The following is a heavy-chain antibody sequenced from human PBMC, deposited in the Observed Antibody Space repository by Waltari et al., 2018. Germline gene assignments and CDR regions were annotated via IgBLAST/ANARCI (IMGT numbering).Heavy chain of an antibody. CDR3: AKDSSTLHYFDY. V-gene: IGHV3-23*01. CDR1: GFTFSTNA. D-gene: IGHD3-16*01. CDR2: INGIGGNT. J-gene: IGHJ4*02. Sequence: EVQVLESGGGLVQPGVSLRLSCAASGFTFSTNAMTWVRQAPGKGMEWVSTINGIGGNTYHADSVKGRFTISRDNSKNTLYLQMNSLRAEDTAIYYCAKDSSTLHYFDYWGQGTLVTVSS.